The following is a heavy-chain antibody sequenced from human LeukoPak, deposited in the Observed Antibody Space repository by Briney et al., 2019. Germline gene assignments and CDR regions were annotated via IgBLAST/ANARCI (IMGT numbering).Heavy chain of an antibody. J-gene: IGHJ4*02. CDR3: AKEGRSLQTY. Sequence: GGSLGLSCAASGFMFSSNWMSWVRLAPGKGLEWVANIKEDGTETYYVDSVKGRFTISRDNAKNSSYLQMNSLRVEDTAVYYCAKEGRSLQTYWGQGTLVTVSS. CDR2: IKEDGTET. CDR1: GFMFSSNW. V-gene: IGHV3-7*03. D-gene: IGHD5-24*01.